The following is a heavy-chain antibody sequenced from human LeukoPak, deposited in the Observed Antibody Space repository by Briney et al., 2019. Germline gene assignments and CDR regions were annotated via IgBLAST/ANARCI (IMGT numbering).Heavy chain of an antibody. CDR1: GGSFSGYY. V-gene: IGHV4-34*01. D-gene: IGHD6-13*01. CDR3: ARAIGFKQQLVQFDY. Sequence: PSETPSLTCAVYGGSFSGYYWSWIRQPPGKGLEWIGEINHSGSTNYNPSLKSRVTISVDTPKNQFSLKLSSVTAADTAVYYCARAIGFKQQLVQFDYWGQGTLVTVSS. CDR2: INHSGST. J-gene: IGHJ4*02.